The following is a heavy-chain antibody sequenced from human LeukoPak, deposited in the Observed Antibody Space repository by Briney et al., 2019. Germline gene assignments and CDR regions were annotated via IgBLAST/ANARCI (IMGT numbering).Heavy chain of an antibody. Sequence: SETLSLTCTVSGGSISSSSYYWGWIRQPPGKGLEWIGSIYYSGSTYYNPSLKSRVTISVDTSKNQFSLKLSSVTAADTAVYYCICFSYYDSSGYGDYWGQGTLVTVSS. CDR1: GGSISSSSYY. V-gene: IGHV4-39*01. CDR3: ICFSYYDSSGYGDY. J-gene: IGHJ4*02. CDR2: IYYSGST. D-gene: IGHD3-22*01.